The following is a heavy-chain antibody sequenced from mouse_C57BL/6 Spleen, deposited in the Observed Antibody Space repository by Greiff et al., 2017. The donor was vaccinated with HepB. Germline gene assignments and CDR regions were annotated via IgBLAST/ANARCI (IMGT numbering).Heavy chain of an antibody. CDR3: ARCVTDFDY. J-gene: IGHJ2*01. Sequence: QVQLQQPGAELVRPGSSVKLSCKASGYTFTSYWMDWVKQRPGQGLEWIGNIYPSDSETHYNQKFKDKATMTEDKSSSTAYMQRSSLTSEDSAVYYCARCVTDFDYWGQGTTLTVSS. CDR2: IYPSDSET. D-gene: IGHD2-13*01. CDR1: GYTFTSYW. V-gene: IGHV1-61*01.